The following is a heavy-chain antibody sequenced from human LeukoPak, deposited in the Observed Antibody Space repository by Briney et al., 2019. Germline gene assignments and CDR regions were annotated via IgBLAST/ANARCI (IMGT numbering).Heavy chain of an antibody. Sequence: PGGSLRLSCAASGFTFSSYGMYWVRQAPGKGLEWVAVISYDGSNKYYVDSVKGRFTISRDNSKNTLYLQMNSLRAEDTAVYYCANLVYCSGGSCYPTFDAFDIWGQGTMVTVSS. CDR3: ANLVYCSGGSCYPTFDAFDI. V-gene: IGHV3-30*18. D-gene: IGHD2-15*01. CDR2: ISYDGSNK. CDR1: GFTFSSYG. J-gene: IGHJ3*02.